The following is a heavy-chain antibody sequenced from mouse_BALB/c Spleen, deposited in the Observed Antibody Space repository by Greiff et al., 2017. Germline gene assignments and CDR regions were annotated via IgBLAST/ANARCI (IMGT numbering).Heavy chain of an antibody. D-gene: IGHD1-2*01. CDR2: ILPGSGST. CDR1: GYTFSSYW. CDR3: ARWLLRPHYYAMDY. V-gene: IGHV1-9*01. J-gene: IGHJ4*01. Sequence: VQLQQSGAELMKPGASVKISCKATGYTFSSYWIEWVKQRPGHGLEWIGEILPGSGSTNYNEKFKGKATFTADTSSNTAYMQLSSLTSEDSAVYYCARWLLRPHYYAMDYWGQGTSVTVSS.